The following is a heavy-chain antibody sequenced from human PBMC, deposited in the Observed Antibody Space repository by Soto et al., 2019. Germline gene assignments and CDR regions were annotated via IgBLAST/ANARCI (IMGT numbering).Heavy chain of an antibody. Sequence: GASVKVSCKASGYTFTGYYMHWVRQAPGQGLEWMGWINPNSGGTNYAQKFQGWVTMTRDTSISTAYMELSRLRSDDTAVYYCARGLSYYGSGSYYSGYYYGMDVWGQGXTVTVSS. CDR3: ARGLSYYGSGSYYSGYYYGMDV. V-gene: IGHV1-2*04. CDR2: INPNSGGT. D-gene: IGHD3-10*01. CDR1: GYTFTGYY. J-gene: IGHJ6*02.